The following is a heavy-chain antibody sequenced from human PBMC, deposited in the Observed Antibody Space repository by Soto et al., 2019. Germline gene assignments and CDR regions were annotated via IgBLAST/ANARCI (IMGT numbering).Heavy chain of an antibody. D-gene: IGHD3-22*01. Sequence: QVQLVQSGDEVKKPGASVKVSCKESGYTFTSQYIHWVRQAPGQGLEWMGTINPSDGSTDDAQKFQGRVTMTSDTSTSTVYMELTSLRSDDTAVYYCARDDSSGYYFPDVWGQGTTVTVSS. J-gene: IGHJ6*02. CDR3: ARDDSSGYYFPDV. CDR1: GYTFTSQY. V-gene: IGHV1-46*01. CDR2: INPSDGST.